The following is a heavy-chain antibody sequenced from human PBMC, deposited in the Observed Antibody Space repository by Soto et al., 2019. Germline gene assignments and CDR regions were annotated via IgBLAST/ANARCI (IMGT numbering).Heavy chain of an antibody. Sequence: SETLSLTCSVSGGSIRDNYWGRIRQPPGKGLEWIGYIYYTGTTKYNPSLKSRVTVSVDSSKNQSSLKLDSVTAADTAVYYCARGSYDSSEIDYWGQGTLVT. CDR3: ARGSYDSSEIDY. D-gene: IGHD3-22*01. CDR2: IYYTGTT. J-gene: IGHJ4*02. CDR1: GGSIRDNY. V-gene: IGHV4-59*08.